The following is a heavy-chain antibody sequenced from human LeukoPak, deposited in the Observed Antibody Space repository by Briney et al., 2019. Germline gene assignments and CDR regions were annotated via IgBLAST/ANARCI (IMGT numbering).Heavy chain of an antibody. CDR1: GFTFTSSA. CDR3: AAMLAGGSPTSGDAFDI. V-gene: IGHV1-58*02. Sequence: ASVKVSCKASGFTFTSSAMQWVRQARGQRLEWIGWILVGSGNTNYAQKFQERVTITRDMSTSTAYMELSSLRSEDTAVYYCAAMLAGGSPTSGDAFDIWGQGTMVTVSS. CDR2: ILVGSGNT. D-gene: IGHD1-26*01. J-gene: IGHJ3*02.